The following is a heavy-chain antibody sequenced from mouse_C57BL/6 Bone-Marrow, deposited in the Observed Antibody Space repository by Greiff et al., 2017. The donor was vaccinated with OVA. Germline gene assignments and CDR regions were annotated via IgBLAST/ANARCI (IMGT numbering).Heavy chain of an antibody. CDR1: GFTFSDYG. Sequence: EVQLQESGGGLVKPGGSLKLSCAASGFTFSDYGMHWVRQATEKGLEWVAYISSGSSTIYYADTVKGRFTISRDNAKNTLFLQMTSLRSEDTAMYYCARGTTVVEDYFDYWGQGTTLTVSS. J-gene: IGHJ2*01. V-gene: IGHV5-17*01. CDR3: ARGTTVVEDYFDY. CDR2: ISSGSSTI. D-gene: IGHD1-1*01.